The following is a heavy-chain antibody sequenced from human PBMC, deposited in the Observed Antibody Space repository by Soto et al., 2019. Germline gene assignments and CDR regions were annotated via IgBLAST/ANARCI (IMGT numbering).Heavy chain of an antibody. D-gene: IGHD2-15*01. CDR1: GYTFTSYA. J-gene: IGHJ4*02. V-gene: IGHV1-3*01. CDR3: ARDARAATRFDY. CDR2: INAGNGNT. Sequence: ASVKVSCKASGYTFTSYAMHWVRQAPGQRLEWMGWINAGNGNTKYSRKFQGRVTITRDTSASTAYMELSSLRSEDTAVYYCARDARAATRFDYWGQGTLVTVSS.